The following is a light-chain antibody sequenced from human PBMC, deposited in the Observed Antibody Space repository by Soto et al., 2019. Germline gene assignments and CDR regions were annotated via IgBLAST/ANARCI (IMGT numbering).Light chain of an antibody. V-gene: IGKV1-8*01. CDR3: QQYYSFPWT. J-gene: IGKJ1*01. CDR1: QDIDTY. Sequence: AIRMTQSPSSFSASTGDRVTITCRSSQDIDTYLAWYQQKPGKAPDLLISAASTLQSGVPSRFSGSGSGTDFTLTISCLQSEDFATYYCQQYYSFPWTFGQGTKVDI. CDR2: AAS.